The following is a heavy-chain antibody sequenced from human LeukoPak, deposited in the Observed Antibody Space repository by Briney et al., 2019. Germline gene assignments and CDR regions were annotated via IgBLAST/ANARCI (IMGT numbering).Heavy chain of an antibody. CDR1: GFTLSSHG. Sequence: PGGSLRLSRVASGFTLSSHGMHWVRQAPGKGLEWVALIWYDGTRENYADSVKGRFTISRDLSKNTLNLQMNSLRVDDTAVFYCARDLSFGSLDFRGQGTLVTVSS. V-gene: IGHV3-33*01. J-gene: IGHJ4*02. CDR3: ARDLSFGSLDF. D-gene: IGHD1-26*01. CDR2: IWYDGTRE.